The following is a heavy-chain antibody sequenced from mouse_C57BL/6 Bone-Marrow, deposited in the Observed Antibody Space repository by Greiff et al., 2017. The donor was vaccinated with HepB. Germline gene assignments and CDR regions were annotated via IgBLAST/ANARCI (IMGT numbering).Heavy chain of an antibody. CDR2: IFPGSGST. CDR1: GYTFTSHW. Sequence: VQRVESGPELVRPGASVKISCKAPGYTFTSHWMQWVRQRPGQGLEWIGEIFPGSGSTYYNEKFKGKATLTVDTSSSTAYMQLSSLTSEDSAVYFCARTRGKLRLLYFDYWGQGTTLTVSS. CDR3: ARTRGKLRLLYFDY. V-gene: IGHV1-56*01. D-gene: IGHD3-2*02. J-gene: IGHJ2*01.